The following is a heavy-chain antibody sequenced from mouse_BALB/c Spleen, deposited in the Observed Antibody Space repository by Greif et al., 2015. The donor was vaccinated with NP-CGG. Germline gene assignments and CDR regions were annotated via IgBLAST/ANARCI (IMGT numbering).Heavy chain of an antibody. CDR1: GFTFSSSA. CDR3: RRERATRGDAMDY. V-gene: IGHV5-9-4*01. J-gene: IGHJ4*01. D-gene: IGHD3-1*01. CDR2: ISSGGSYT. Sequence: EVQLVESEGGLVKPGGSLRPSCAASGFTFSSSAMSWVRQSPEKRLEWVAEISSGGSYTYYTDTAAGRFTISRANAKNPLYLEMSSLRSEGTDMYYCRRERATRGDAMDYWGQGTSVTLPS.